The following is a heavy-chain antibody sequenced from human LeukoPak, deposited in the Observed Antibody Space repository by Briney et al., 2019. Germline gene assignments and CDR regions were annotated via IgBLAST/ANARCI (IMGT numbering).Heavy chain of an antibody. V-gene: IGHV3-33*03. CDR1: GFTFSNYG. CDR3: VSFYETY. D-gene: IGHD2/OR15-2a*01. CDR2: IWYDGSNK. Sequence: GGSLRLSCAASGFTFSNYGMHWVRQAPGKGLEWVALIWYDGSNKYYTDSVKGRFTISKDNAKNTVYLQMNSLRAEDTAVYYCVSFYETYWGRGTLVTVSS. J-gene: IGHJ4*02.